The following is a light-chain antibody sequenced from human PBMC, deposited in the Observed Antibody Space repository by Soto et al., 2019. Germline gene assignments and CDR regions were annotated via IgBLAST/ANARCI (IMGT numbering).Light chain of an antibody. V-gene: IGKV1-5*03. CDR1: QSIGSW. CDR3: QQYTSYPWT. J-gene: IGKJ1*01. Sequence: GDRVTLTCRASQSIGSWLAWYQQKPGKAPNLLIYKASSLESGVPSRISGSGSGTEFTLTISSLQPDDFATYYCQQYTSYPWTFGQGTKVDIK. CDR2: KAS.